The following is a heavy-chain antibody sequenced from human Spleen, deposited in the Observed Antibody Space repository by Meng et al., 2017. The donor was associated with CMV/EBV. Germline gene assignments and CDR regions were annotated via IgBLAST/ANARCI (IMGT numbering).Heavy chain of an antibody. D-gene: IGHD2-15*01. CDR1: GFTFSSYW. Sequence: GGSLRLSCAASGFTFSSYWMHWVRQAPGKGLVWVSCINSDGSSTSYADSVKGRFTISRDNAKNTLYLQMNSLRAEDTAVYYCAIESDCSGGSCYGDYWGQGTLVTVSS. V-gene: IGHV3-74*01. CDR2: INSDGSST. CDR3: AIESDCSGGSCYGDY. J-gene: IGHJ4*02.